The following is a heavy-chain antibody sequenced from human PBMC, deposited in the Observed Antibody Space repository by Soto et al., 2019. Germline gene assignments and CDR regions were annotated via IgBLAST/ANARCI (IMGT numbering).Heavy chain of an antibody. CDR1: GGTFSSYA. D-gene: IGHD3-10*01. V-gene: IGHV1-69*01. J-gene: IGHJ6*02. CDR2: IIPIFGTA. Sequence: QVQLVQSGAEVKKPASSVKVSCKASGGTFSSYAISWVRQAPGQGIEWMGGIIPIFGTANYAQKLQGRVTITAHESTSRACIELISQSFAYTAVDYFTSLASDTYYYGSGRNLSYCCYGMDVWGQGTTVTVSS. CDR3: TSLASDTYYYGSGRNLSYCCYGMDV.